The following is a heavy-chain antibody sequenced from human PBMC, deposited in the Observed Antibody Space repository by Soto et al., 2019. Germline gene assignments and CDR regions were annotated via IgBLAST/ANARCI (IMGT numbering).Heavy chain of an antibody. Sequence: QVQLVQSGAEVRKPGASVKVSCKASGYTFTSYDINWVRQATGQGLEWMGWMNPNSGNTGYAQKFQGRVTVTWNTAIRTAYMGLSSVRYEDTAVYYCAREAIPHPGPVAYCYYRRDCWDQGTTVTVSS. CDR3: AREAIPHPGPVAYCYYRRDC. D-gene: IGHD2-2*02. CDR1: GYTFTSYD. CDR2: MNPNSGNT. V-gene: IGHV1-8*01. J-gene: IGHJ6*02.